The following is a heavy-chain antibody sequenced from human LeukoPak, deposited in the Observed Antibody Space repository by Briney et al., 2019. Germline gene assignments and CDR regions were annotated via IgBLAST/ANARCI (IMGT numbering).Heavy chain of an antibody. D-gene: IGHD2-15*01. V-gene: IGHV3-48*03. J-gene: IGHJ4*02. CDR3: ARCSGSSTYHSDDY. CDR2: INSRGTST. CDR1: GLAFSSFE. Sequence: GGSLTLSCAASGLAFSSFEMNWVRQAPGKGLEWVSYINSRGTSTYYADSVKGRFTISRDNARNSLYLQMSSLRAEDTAVYYCARCSGSSTYHSDDYWGQGTLVTVSS.